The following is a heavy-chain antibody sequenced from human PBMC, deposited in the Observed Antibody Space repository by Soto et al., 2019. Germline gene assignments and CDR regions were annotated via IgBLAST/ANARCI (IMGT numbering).Heavy chain of an antibody. CDR1: GGSISSYY. CDR3: ARDLRKSFYYYYYMDV. Sequence: SETLSLTCTVSGGSISSYYWSWIRQPPGKGLEWIGYIYYSGSTNYNPSLKSRVTISVDTSKNQFSLKLNSVTAADTAVYYCARDLRKSFYYYYYMDVWGKGTTVTVSS. CDR2: IYYSGST. J-gene: IGHJ6*03. V-gene: IGHV4-59*12.